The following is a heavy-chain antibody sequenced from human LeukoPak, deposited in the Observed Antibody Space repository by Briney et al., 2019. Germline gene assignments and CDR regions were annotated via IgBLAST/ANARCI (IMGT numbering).Heavy chain of an antibody. CDR2: ISSSGSTI. D-gene: IGHD3-10*01. CDR3: ARDRAGTQSWVEFDL. V-gene: IGHV3-48*03. Sequence: PGGSLRLSCAASGFTFSSYEMNWVRQAPGKGLEWVSYISSSGSTIYYADSVKGRFTISRDNAKNSLYLQMNSLRAEDTAVYYCARDRAGTQSWVEFDLWGQGTLVTVSS. CDR1: GFTFSSYE. J-gene: IGHJ5*02.